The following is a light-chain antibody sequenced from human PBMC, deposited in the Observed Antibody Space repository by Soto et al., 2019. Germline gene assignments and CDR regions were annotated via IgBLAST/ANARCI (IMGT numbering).Light chain of an antibody. CDR1: SSDVGGYNY. J-gene: IGLJ1*01. Sequence: QSALTQPASVSGSPGQSITISCTGTSSDVGGYNYVSWYQQHPGKAPKLMIYDVSNRPSGVSNRFSGSKSGNTASLTSSGLKAENEADYSCSSYTSSSTLVFGPGTKLTVL. V-gene: IGLV2-14*01. CDR2: DVS. CDR3: SSYTSSSTLV.